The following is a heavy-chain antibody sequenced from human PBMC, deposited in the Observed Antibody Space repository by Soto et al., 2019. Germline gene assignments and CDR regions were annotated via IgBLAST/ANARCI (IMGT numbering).Heavy chain of an antibody. CDR3: ARGLYYDYVWGSYRLNWFDP. CDR2: TYYRSKWYN. CDR1: GDSVSSNSAA. Sequence: PSQTLSLTCVISGDSVSSNSAAWNWIRQSPSRGLEWLGRTYYRSKWYNDYAVSVKSRITINPDTSKNQFSLQLNSVTPEDTAVYYCARGLYYDYVWGSYRLNWFDPWGQGTLVTVSS. V-gene: IGHV6-1*01. D-gene: IGHD3-16*02. J-gene: IGHJ5*02.